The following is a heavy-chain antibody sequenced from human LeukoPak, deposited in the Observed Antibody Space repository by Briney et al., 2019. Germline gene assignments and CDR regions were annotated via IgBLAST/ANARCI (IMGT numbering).Heavy chain of an antibody. CDR2: IYYSGST. D-gene: IGHD3-3*01. CDR1: GGSISSSSYY. Sequence: SETLSLTCTVSGGSISSSSYYWGWIRQPPGKGLEWIGSIYYSGSTYYNPSLKSRVTISVDTSKNQFSLKLSSVTAADTAVYYCARGDTPSDFWSGYYHDAFDIWGQGTMVTVSS. V-gene: IGHV4-39*01. J-gene: IGHJ3*02. CDR3: ARGDTPSDFWSGYYHDAFDI.